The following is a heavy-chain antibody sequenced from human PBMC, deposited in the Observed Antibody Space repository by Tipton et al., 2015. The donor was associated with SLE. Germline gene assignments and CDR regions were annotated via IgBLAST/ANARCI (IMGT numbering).Heavy chain of an antibody. CDR3: ARSVQLERRPFDY. CDR2: ISSGGTT. V-gene: IGHV3-53*05. J-gene: IGHJ4*02. Sequence: SLRLSCAASGFTVNTNYMSWVRQAPGKGLEWVSLISSGGTTYYADSVRGRFSISRDNSKNTLYLQMNSLRAEDTAAYYCARSVQLERRPFDYWGQGTLVTVSS. D-gene: IGHD1-1*01. CDR1: GFTVNTNY.